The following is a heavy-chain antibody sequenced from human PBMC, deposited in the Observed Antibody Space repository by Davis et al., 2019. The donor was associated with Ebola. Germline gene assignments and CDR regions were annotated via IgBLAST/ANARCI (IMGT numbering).Heavy chain of an antibody. CDR1: GYTFTSYG. J-gene: IGHJ4*02. CDR3: AKIAAAGPDY. V-gene: IGHV1-18*01. CDR2: ISAYNGNT. Sequence: AASVKVSCKASGYTFTSYGITWVRQAPGQGLEWMGWISAYNGNTNYAQKLQGRVTMTTDTSTSTAYMELSSLRSEDTAVYYCAKIAAAGPDYWGQGTLVTVSS. D-gene: IGHD6-13*01.